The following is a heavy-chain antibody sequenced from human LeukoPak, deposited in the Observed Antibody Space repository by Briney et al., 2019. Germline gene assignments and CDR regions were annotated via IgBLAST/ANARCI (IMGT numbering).Heavy chain of an antibody. J-gene: IGHJ4*02. CDR1: GFNFDRYT. D-gene: IGHD5-18*01. Sequence: PGGSLRLSCATSGFNFDRYTIHWVRQAPGKGLEWVSLAGWAGGTTYYSDSVRGRFTISRDSGKNSVYLQMNSLTTDDTAFYFCAKELDTVFFDYWGQGALVTVSS. CDR2: AGWAGGTT. V-gene: IGHV3-43*01. CDR3: AKELDTVFFDY.